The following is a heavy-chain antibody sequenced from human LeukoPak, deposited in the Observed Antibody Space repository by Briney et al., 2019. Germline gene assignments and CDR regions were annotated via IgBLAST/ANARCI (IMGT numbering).Heavy chain of an antibody. D-gene: IGHD1-26*01. CDR1: GGSISGYY. V-gene: IGHV4-59*01. CDR3: ARFLRGATNALEI. CDR2: IFYSGTT. Sequence: SETLSLTCTVSGGSISGYYCGWIRQLPGKGLEYIGFIFYSGTTNYNPSLKSRVTISVDTSKNQFSLKLSSVTAADTAVYYCARFLRGATNALEIWGQGTMVTVSS. J-gene: IGHJ3*02.